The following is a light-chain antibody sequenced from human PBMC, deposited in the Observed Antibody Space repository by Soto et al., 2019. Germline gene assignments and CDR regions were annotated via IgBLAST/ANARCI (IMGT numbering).Light chain of an antibody. CDR3: QSYDSSLSGSNWV. CDR2: GNS. V-gene: IGLV1-40*01. J-gene: IGLJ3*02. Sequence: QAVVTQPPSVSGAPGQRVTISCTGSSSNIGAGYDVHWYQQLPGTAPKLLIYGNSNRPSGVPDRFSGSKSGTSASLAITGLQAEDEADYYCQSYDSSLSGSNWVFGGGTK. CDR1: SSNIGAGYD.